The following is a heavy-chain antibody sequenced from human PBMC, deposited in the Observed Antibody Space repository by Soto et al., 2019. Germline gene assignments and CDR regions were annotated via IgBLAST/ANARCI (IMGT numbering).Heavy chain of an antibody. J-gene: IGHJ4*02. CDR1: GFTISSNY. CDR2: MYAAGST. CDR3: ARGSNSNNWKLFDY. Sequence: EVQLVESGGGVVQPGGSLRLSCAVTGFTISSNYMNWVRQAPGKGLEWVSVMYAAGSTYYEDSVKGRFNNSRDNSKNTVYLQMNSLRGEDTAVYYCARGSNSNNWKLFDYWGQGTLVTVSS. D-gene: IGHD1-1*01. V-gene: IGHV3-66*01.